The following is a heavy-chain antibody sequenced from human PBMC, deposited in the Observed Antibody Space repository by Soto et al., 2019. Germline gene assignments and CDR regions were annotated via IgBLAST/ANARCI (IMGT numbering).Heavy chain of an antibody. Sequence: QLQLQESGPGLVKPSETLSLTCTVSGDSISSSSYYWGWIRQPPGKGLEWIGSIYYSGSTYYNPSLKSRVTISVDTSKNQFSLKLSSVTAADTAVYYCASPNLGYCSGGSCYSYAFDIWGQGTMVTVSS. J-gene: IGHJ3*02. D-gene: IGHD2-15*01. CDR2: IYYSGST. CDR1: GDSISSSSYY. V-gene: IGHV4-39*01. CDR3: ASPNLGYCSGGSCYSYAFDI.